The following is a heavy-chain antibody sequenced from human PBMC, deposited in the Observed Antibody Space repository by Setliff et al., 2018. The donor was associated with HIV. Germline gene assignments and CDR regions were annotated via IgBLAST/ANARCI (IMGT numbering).Heavy chain of an antibody. J-gene: IGHJ4*02. Sequence: ASVKVSCKPSGYTFNSYGISWVRQAPGQGLEWMGWISPYNGNTIYAQKLQDRVTMTTDTSTSTAYMELRSLRSDDTAVYYCARAYDVLTGYFDYWGQGTLVTVSS. V-gene: IGHV1-18*01. CDR3: ARAYDVLTGYFDY. CDR1: GYTFNSYG. CDR2: ISPYNGNT. D-gene: IGHD3-9*01.